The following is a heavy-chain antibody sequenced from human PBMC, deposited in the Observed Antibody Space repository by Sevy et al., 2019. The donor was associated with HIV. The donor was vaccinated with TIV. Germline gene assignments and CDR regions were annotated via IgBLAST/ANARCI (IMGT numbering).Heavy chain of an antibody. J-gene: IGHJ4*02. Sequence: SETLSLTCTVSGGSVGSGIYYWSWIRQPPGRELAFIGYIFRSGILNYNPSLRSRVTMSVDTSKNQFSLRLISVTAADTAVYYCARGYSRSYISPFGFWGQGTLVTVSS. D-gene: IGHD1-26*01. CDR3: ARGYSRSYISPFGF. CDR1: GGSVGSGIYY. V-gene: IGHV4-61*01. CDR2: IFRSGIL.